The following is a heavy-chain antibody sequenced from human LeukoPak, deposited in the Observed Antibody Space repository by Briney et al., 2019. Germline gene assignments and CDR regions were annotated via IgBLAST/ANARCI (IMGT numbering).Heavy chain of an antibody. V-gene: IGHV3-48*01. J-gene: IGHJ3*02. CDR2: ISSSSSTI. CDR1: GFTFRSYS. CDR3: ARGAQGDAFDI. Sequence: PGGSLRLSCAASGFTFRSYSMNWVRQAPGKGLEWVSYISSSSSTIYYADSVKGRFTISRDNAKNSLYLQMNSLRAEDTAVYYCARGAQGDAFDIWGQGTMVTVSS.